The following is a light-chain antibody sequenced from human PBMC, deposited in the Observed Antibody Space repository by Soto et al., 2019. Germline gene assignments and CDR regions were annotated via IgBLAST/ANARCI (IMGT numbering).Light chain of an antibody. V-gene: IGKV3-20*01. CDR2: GAS. CDR1: QSVSNNY. Sequence: EIVLTQSPGTLSLSSGERATLSCRASQSVSNNYLAWYQQKFGQAPRLLIYGASSRATGIPDRFSGSGSGTDFTLTISRLEPEDFAVYYCQQYGSSPRTFGHGTKVEIK. J-gene: IGKJ1*01. CDR3: QQYGSSPRT.